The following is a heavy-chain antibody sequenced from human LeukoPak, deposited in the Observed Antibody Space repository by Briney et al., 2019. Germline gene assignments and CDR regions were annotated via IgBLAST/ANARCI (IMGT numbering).Heavy chain of an antibody. CDR2: IYYSGST. D-gene: IGHD5-12*01. V-gene: IGHV4-59*11. Sequence: SETLSLTCTVSGGSISSHYWSWIRQPPGKGLEWIGYIYYSGSTNYNPSLKSRVTISVDTSKNQFSLKLSSVTAADTAVYYCARGVDIVATVSFDYRGQGTLVTVSS. CDR3: ARGVDIVATVSFDY. J-gene: IGHJ4*02. CDR1: GGSISSHY.